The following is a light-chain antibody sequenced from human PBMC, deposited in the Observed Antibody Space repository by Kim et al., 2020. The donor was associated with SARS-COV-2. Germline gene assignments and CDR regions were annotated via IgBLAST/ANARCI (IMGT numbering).Light chain of an antibody. Sequence: QAVVTQEPSLTVSPGGTVTLTCASSTGAVTGGYFPNWFQQKPGQAPRPLIYTTSNKHSRTPARFSGSLLGGKATLTLSGVQPEDEADYYCLLYYGDAWVFGGGTRLTVL. CDR2: TTS. CDR3: LLYYGDAWV. CDR1: TGAVTGGYF. V-gene: IGLV7-43*01. J-gene: IGLJ3*02.